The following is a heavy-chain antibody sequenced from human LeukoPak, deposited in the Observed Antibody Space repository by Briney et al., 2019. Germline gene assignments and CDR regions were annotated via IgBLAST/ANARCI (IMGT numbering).Heavy chain of an antibody. CDR1: GFIFSNYE. J-gene: IGHJ6*03. CDR2: INPSGSTI. CDR3: VTRGWADYYYYMDV. D-gene: IGHD6-19*01. V-gene: IGHV3-48*03. Sequence: GGSLRLSCAASGFIFSNYEMNWVRQAPGKGLEWVSYINPSGSTIYYADSVKGRFTMSRDNAKNSLYLQMNSLRAEDTAVYYCVTRGWADYYYYMDVWGKGTTVTVSS.